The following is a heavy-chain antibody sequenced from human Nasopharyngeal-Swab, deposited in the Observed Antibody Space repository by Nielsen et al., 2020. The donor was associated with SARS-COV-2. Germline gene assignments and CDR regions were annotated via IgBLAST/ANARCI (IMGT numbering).Heavy chain of an antibody. V-gene: IGHV3-33*01. CDR3: ARDKERAGYSSGWYGL. Sequence: GGSLRLSCAASGFTFSSYGMHWVRQAPGKGLEWAAVIWYDGSNKYYADSVKGRFTISRDNSKNTLYLQMNSLRAEDTAVYYCARDKERAGYSSGWYGLGGQGTLVTVSS. CDR2: IWYDGSNK. J-gene: IGHJ4*02. CDR1: GFTFSSYG. D-gene: IGHD6-19*01.